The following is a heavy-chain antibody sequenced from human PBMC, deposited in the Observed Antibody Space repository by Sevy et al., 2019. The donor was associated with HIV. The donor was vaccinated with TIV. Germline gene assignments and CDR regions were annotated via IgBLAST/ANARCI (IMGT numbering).Heavy chain of an antibody. J-gene: IGHJ6*02. D-gene: IGHD6-6*01. Sequence: GGSLRLSSAASGFTFSSYGMPWVRQAPGKGLEWVAVILYDGSNKYYADSVKGRFTISRDNSKNTLYLQMNSLRAGDTAVYYCARGLAALPGYYYGMDVWGQGTAVTVSS. CDR1: GFTFSSYG. CDR2: ILYDGSNK. V-gene: IGHV3-30*03. CDR3: ARGLAALPGYYYGMDV.